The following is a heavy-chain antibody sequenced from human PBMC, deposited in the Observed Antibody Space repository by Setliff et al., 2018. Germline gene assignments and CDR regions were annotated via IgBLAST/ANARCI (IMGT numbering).Heavy chain of an antibody. CDR3: ANAEVVVAP. CDR2: IMPIFGTI. Sequence: SVKVSCKASGGTFSTYGITWVRQAPGQGLEWVGGIMPIFGTINYAQKFQGRVTITADESTSTVYMELSSLRYEDTAVYYCANAEVVVAPWGQGTLVTVSS. CDR1: GGTFSTYG. V-gene: IGHV1-69*13. D-gene: IGHD2-15*01. J-gene: IGHJ4*02.